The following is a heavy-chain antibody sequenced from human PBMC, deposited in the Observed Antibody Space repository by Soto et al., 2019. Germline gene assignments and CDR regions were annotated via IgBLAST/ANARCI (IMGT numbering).Heavy chain of an antibody. CDR2: ISRSGTT. CDR1: GGYFNDNY. Sequence: QVQLQQWGAGLLKPSETLSLSCAVDGGYFNDNYYTWFRQPPGKGLEWIGEISRSGTTKYIPSLKSRSSISIDTSKTQFSLKVTSVTAADTAVYYCATSLWFGTQVELWGQGALVTVSS. D-gene: IGHD3-10*01. V-gene: IGHV4-34*01. CDR3: ATSLWFGTQVEL. J-gene: IGHJ5*02.